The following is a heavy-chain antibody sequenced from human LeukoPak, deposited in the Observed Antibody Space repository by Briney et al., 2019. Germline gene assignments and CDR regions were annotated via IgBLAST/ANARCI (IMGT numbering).Heavy chain of an antibody. Sequence: ASVKVSCKASGYTFTSYDINWVRQATGQGLEWMGWMTPNSGNTGYAQKFQGRVTITRNTSISTAYMELSSLRSDDTAVYYCARDQLAAAVTGNWFDPWGQGTLVTVSS. V-gene: IGHV1-8*03. CDR1: GYTFTSYD. J-gene: IGHJ5*02. D-gene: IGHD6-25*01. CDR3: ARDQLAAAVTGNWFDP. CDR2: MTPNSGNT.